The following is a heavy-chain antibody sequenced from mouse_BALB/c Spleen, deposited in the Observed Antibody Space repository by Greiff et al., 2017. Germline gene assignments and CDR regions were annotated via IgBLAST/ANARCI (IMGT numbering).Heavy chain of an antibody. Sequence: EVKVEESGGGLVQPGGSMKLSCVASGFTFSNYWMNWVRQSPEKGLEWVAEIRLKSNNYATHYAESVKGRFTISRDDSKSSVYLQMNNLRAEDTGIYYCTGYGNRYAMDYWGQGTSVTVSS. V-gene: IGHV6-6*02. CDR1: GFTFSNYW. CDR2: IRLKSNNYAT. D-gene: IGHD2-1*01. CDR3: TGYGNRYAMDY. J-gene: IGHJ4*01.